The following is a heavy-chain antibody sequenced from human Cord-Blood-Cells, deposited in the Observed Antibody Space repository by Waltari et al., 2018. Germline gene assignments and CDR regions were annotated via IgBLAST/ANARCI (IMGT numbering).Heavy chain of an antibody. CDR2: ISSSGSTI. D-gene: IGHD5-18*01. Sequence: EVQLVESGGGLVQPGGSLRLSCAASGFTFSSYEMNWVRQAPGKGLEWVSYISSSGSTIYYADSVKGRFTISRDNAKNSLYLQMNSLRAEDTAVYYCARNSGGYSYGYYYYYGMDVWGQGTTVTVSS. CDR1: GFTFSSYE. J-gene: IGHJ6*02. CDR3: ARNSGGYSYGYYYYYGMDV. V-gene: IGHV3-48*03.